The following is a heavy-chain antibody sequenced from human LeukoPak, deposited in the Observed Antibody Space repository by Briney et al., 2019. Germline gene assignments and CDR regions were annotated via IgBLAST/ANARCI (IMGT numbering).Heavy chain of an antibody. CDR1: GGSVNSGSYY. D-gene: IGHD6-19*01. Sequence: NPSETLSLTCTVSGGSVNSGSYYWNWIRQPPGKGLEWIGYIYYSGSTNYNPSLKSRVTISIDTSKNQFSLKLSSVTAADTAVYYCARGTAVAGTWGQGTLVTVSS. J-gene: IGHJ5*02. CDR3: ARGTAVAGT. V-gene: IGHV4-61*01. CDR2: IYYSGST.